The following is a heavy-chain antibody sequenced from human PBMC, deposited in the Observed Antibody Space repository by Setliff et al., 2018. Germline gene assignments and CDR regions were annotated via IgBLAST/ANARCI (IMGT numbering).Heavy chain of an antibody. CDR1: GGSISPYY. Sequence: PSETLSLTCSVSGGSISPYYWIWIRQSPGKGLEWIGYIFYSGSARYNPSLESRVTMSVDTSKNQISLKLTSVTAADTAVYYCARDPGYPSGVAGGFDTWGQGTTVTVSS. CDR3: ARDPGYPSGVAGGFDT. D-gene: IGHD2-2*03. J-gene: IGHJ3*02. V-gene: IGHV4-59*12. CDR2: IFYSGSA.